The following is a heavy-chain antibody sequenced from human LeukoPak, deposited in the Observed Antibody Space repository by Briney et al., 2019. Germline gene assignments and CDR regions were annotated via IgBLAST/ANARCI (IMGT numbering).Heavy chain of an antibody. D-gene: IGHD2-2*01. V-gene: IGHV4-59*01. CDR3: ARGYCSSTSCHEKQSWYFDL. Sequence: PSETLSLTCTVSGGSISSYYWSWIRQPPGKGLEWIGYIYYSGSTNYNPSLKSRVTISVDTSKNQFSLKLSSVTAADTAVYYCARGYCSSTSCHEKQSWYFDLWGRGTLVTVSS. CDR2: IYYSGST. CDR1: GGSISSYY. J-gene: IGHJ2*01.